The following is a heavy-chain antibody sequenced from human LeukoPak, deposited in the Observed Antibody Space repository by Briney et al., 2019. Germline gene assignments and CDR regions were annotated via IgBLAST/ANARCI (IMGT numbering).Heavy chain of an antibody. D-gene: IGHD6-19*01. J-gene: IGHJ4*02. V-gene: IGHV1-18*01. Sequence: GASVKVSCKASGYTFTTYGISWVRQAPGQGLEWMGWISPCNGNTNYAQKVQGRVTMTTDTSTNTAYMELRSLRSDDTAVYYCARDLGADQWLAPFDYWGQGTLVTVSS. CDR1: GYTFTTYG. CDR3: ARDLGADQWLAPFDY. CDR2: ISPCNGNT.